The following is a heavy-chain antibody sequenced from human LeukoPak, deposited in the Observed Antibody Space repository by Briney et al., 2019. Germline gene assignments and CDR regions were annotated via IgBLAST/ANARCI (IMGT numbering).Heavy chain of an antibody. D-gene: IGHD3-16*01. V-gene: IGHV4-34*01. CDR3: ARGEPLRLGELDYFDP. J-gene: IGHJ5*02. CDR1: GGSFSGYY. CDR2: INHSGST. Sequence: PSETLSLTCAVYGGSFSGYYWSWIRQPPGKGMEWIGEINHSGSTNYNASLKSRVTISLDTSKNQLSLKLTSVTAVDTAVYYCARGEPLRLGELDYFDPWGQGTLVTVSS.